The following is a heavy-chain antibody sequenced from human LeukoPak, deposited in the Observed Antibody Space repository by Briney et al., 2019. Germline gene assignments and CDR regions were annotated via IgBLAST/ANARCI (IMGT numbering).Heavy chain of an antibody. CDR2: IIPIFGTA. CDR1: GGTFSSYA. V-gene: IGHV1-69*06. D-gene: IGHD3-22*01. CDR3: ATYDSSGYYYYAFDI. Sequence: ASVKVSCKASGGTFSSYAISWVRQAPGQGLEWMGRIIPIFGTANYAQKFQGRVTITADTSTDTAYMELSSLRSEGTAVYYCATYDSSGYYYYAFDIWGQGTMVTVSS. J-gene: IGHJ3*02.